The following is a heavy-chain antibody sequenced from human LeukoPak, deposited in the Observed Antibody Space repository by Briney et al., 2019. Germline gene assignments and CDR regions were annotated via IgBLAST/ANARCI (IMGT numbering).Heavy chain of an antibody. Sequence: ASVKVSCKASGYTFTSYGISWVRQAPGQGLEWMGGISAYNGNTNYAQKLQGRVTMTTDTSTSTAYMELRSLRSDDTAVYYCARGSRMTTVTRYYYYYYGMDVWGQGTTVTVSS. CDR1: GYTFTSYG. V-gene: IGHV1-18*01. CDR2: ISAYNGNT. CDR3: ARGSRMTTVTRYYYYYYGMDV. D-gene: IGHD4-11*01. J-gene: IGHJ6*02.